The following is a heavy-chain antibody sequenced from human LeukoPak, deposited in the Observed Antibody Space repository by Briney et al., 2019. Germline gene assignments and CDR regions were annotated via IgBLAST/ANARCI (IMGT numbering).Heavy chain of an antibody. CDR2: IDSRSAYI. D-gene: IGHD5-18*01. Sequence: GGSLRLSCAASGSTFSRHSMNWVRQAPGKGLQWVASIDSRSAYIYYADLVKGRFIISRDNAKTSLYLHMNSLRAEDTAVYYCAAYNYGYLADYWGQGTLVTVSS. CDR1: GSTFSRHS. J-gene: IGHJ4*02. CDR3: AAYNYGYLADY. V-gene: IGHV3-21*01.